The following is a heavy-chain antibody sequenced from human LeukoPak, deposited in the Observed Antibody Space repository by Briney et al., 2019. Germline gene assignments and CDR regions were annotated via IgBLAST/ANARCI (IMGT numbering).Heavy chain of an antibody. V-gene: IGHV5-51*01. CDR2: IYPGDSDT. Sequence: GESLKISCKGSGYSFTSYWIGWVRQMPGKGLEWMGLIYPGDSDTRYSPSFQDQATISADKSISTAYLQWSSLKASDTAMYYCARYRGDYGEGYYFDYWGQGTLVTVSS. CDR3: ARYRGDYGEGYYFDY. J-gene: IGHJ4*02. D-gene: IGHD4-17*01. CDR1: GYSFTSYW.